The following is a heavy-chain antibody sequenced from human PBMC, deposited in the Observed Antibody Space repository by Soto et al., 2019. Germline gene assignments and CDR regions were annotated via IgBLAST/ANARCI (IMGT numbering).Heavy chain of an antibody. CDR2: IWYDGSDK. Sequence: QVQLVESGGGVVQPGRSLRLSCAASGFTFSSYGMHWVRQAPGKGLEWVAIIWYDGSDKDYADSVKGRFTISRDNSKNTVYLQMDSLRVEDTAVYYCGRNAIFVRGVPDEYWGQGTPVTVSS. CDR1: GFTFSSYG. D-gene: IGHD3-10*02. CDR3: GRNAIFVRGVPDEY. V-gene: IGHV3-33*01. J-gene: IGHJ4*02.